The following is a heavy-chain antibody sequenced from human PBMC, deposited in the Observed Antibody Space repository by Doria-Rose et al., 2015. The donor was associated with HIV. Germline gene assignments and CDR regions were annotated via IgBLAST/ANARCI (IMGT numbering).Heavy chain of an antibody. Sequence: SGPVLVKPTETLTLTCTVSGVSLSSPGMGVSWIRQPPGKALEWLGNNFSDDARFYKTSLNSRITISRGTSKSQVVLTMTDMDPVDTATYYCARIKSSRWYHKYYFDFWGQGTLVIVSA. V-gene: IGHV2-26*01. J-gene: IGHJ4*02. CDR2: NFSDDAR. CDR1: GVSLSSPGMG. CDR3: ARIKSSRWYHKYYFDF. D-gene: IGHD6-13*01.